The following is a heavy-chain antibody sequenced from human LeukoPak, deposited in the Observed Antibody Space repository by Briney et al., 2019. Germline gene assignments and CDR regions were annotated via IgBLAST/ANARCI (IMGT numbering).Heavy chain of an antibody. CDR1: GGTFSSYA. V-gene: IGHV1-69*13. J-gene: IGHJ5*02. D-gene: IGHD6-19*01. CDR2: IIPIFGTA. Sequence: ASVNVSCKASGGTFSSYAISWVRQAPGQGLEWMGGIIPIFGTANYAQKFQGRVTITADESTGTAYMELSSLRSEDTAVYYCARALMDLAGGWYPRPNWFDPWGQGTLVTVSS. CDR3: ARALMDLAGGWYPRPNWFDP.